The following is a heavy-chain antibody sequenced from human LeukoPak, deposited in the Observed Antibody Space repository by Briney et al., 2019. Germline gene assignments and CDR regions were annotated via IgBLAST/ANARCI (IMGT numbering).Heavy chain of an antibody. CDR3: ARLTPYPGVWASDY. CDR1: GDSISTHY. Sequence: RTSETLSLTCTVSGDSISTHYWSWIRQPPGKGLEWIGYIFYSGSINYNPPLKSRVTMSVDTSKNQFSLKLSSVTAADTAVYYCARLTPYPGVWASDYWGQGTLVTVSS. CDR2: IFYSGSI. V-gene: IGHV4-59*08. J-gene: IGHJ4*02. D-gene: IGHD4-23*01.